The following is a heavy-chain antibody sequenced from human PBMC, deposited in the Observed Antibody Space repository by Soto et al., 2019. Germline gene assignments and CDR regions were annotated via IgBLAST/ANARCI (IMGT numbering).Heavy chain of an antibody. Sequence: GGSLRLSCASSGFTFNSYAMTWFRQEPGKGLEWVSAISSSSSYIYYADSVKGRFTISRDNAKNSLYLQMNSLRAEDTAVYYCARDDVKRSPKAFDIWGQGTMVTVSS. CDR1: GFTFNSYA. J-gene: IGHJ3*02. D-gene: IGHD3-16*01. CDR2: ISSSSSYI. CDR3: ARDDVKRSPKAFDI. V-gene: IGHV3-21*01.